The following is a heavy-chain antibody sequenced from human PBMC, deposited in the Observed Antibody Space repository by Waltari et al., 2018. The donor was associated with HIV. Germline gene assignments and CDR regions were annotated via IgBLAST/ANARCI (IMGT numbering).Heavy chain of an antibody. CDR2: IYPGDSDT. J-gene: IGHJ5*02. CDR1: GYSFTSSW. Sequence: EVQLLQSGAEVKKPGESLKISCKGSGYSFTSSWIGWVRQRPGKGLEWMGIIYPGDSDTRYSPSFQGQVTISADKSISTAYLQWSSLKASDTAMYYCARYITMVRGGANWFDPWGQGTLVTVSS. CDR3: ARYITMVRGGANWFDP. D-gene: IGHD3-10*01. V-gene: IGHV5-51*03.